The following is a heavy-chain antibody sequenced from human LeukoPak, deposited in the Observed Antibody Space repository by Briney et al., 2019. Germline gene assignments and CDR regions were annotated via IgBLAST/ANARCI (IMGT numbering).Heavy chain of an antibody. CDR1: GYTFTSYG. Sequence: ASVKVSCKASGYTFTSYGISWVRQAPGQGLEWMGWISAYNGNTNYAQKLQGRVTMTTDTSTSTAYMELRSLRSDDTAVYYCARDPEDIVVVVAATPPLDYWGQGNPGHRLL. V-gene: IGHV1-18*04. J-gene: IGHJ4*02. CDR2: ISAYNGNT. D-gene: IGHD2-15*01. CDR3: ARDPEDIVVVVAATPPLDY.